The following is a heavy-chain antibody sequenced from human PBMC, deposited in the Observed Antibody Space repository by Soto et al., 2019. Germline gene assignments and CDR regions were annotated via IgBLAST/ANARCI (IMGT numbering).Heavy chain of an antibody. Sequence: XSVKVSCKASGYTFTSYDINWVRQATGQGLEWMGWMNPNSGNTGYAQKFQGRVTMTRNTSISTAYMELSSLRSEDTAVYYCARGGLRYFDWLLGDYYGMDVWGQGTTVTVSS. J-gene: IGHJ6*02. CDR2: MNPNSGNT. V-gene: IGHV1-8*01. CDR3: ARGGLRYFDWLLGDYYGMDV. CDR1: GYTFTSYD. D-gene: IGHD3-9*01.